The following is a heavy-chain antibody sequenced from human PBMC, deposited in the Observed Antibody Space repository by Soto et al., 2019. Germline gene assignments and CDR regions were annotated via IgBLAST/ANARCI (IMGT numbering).Heavy chain of an antibody. V-gene: IGHV1-18*01. D-gene: IGHD6-19*01. CDR2: ISPYTGDT. CDR3: AKTGGWNWFDP. Sequence: QVQLVQSGAEVKKPGASVKASCKASGYTFTDYGISWVRQAPGQGLEWMGWISPYTGDTKYPQRLQGRVTVTADTSTSTAYMELRSLKSDDTAVYYCAKTGGWNWFDPWGQGTLVSVSS. CDR1: GYTFTDYG. J-gene: IGHJ5*02.